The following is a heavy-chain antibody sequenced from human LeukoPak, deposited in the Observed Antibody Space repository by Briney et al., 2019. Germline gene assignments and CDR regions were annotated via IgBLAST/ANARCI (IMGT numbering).Heavy chain of an antibody. Sequence: SETLSLTCTVSGGSISSGDYYWSWLRQPPGQGLEWTVYSYYSGSTYYNPSLKSRITLSVATSKNQFSLKLSSVTAADTAVYYCASWYYYGSGQRGLDYWGQGTLVTVSS. V-gene: IGHV4-30-4*08. CDR1: GGSISSGDYY. CDR2: SYYSGST. D-gene: IGHD3-10*01. J-gene: IGHJ4*02. CDR3: ASWYYYGSGQRGLDY.